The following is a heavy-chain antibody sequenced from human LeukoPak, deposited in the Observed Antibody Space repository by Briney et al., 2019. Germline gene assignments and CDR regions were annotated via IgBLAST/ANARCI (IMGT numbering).Heavy chain of an antibody. V-gene: IGHV3-74*01. D-gene: IGHD3-3*01. Sequence: PGGSLRLSCAASGFTFSSYWMHWVRQAPGKGLVWVSRINSDGSSTSYADSVKGRFTISRDNAKNTLYLQMNSLRAEDTAVYYCARVGKGRITIFGVVGYYFDYWGQGTLVTVSS. CDR2: INSDGSST. CDR3: ARVGKGRITIFGVVGYYFDY. J-gene: IGHJ4*02. CDR1: GFTFSSYW.